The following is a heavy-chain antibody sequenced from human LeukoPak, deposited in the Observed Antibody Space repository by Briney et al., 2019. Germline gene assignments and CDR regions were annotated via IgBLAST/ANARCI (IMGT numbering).Heavy chain of an antibody. J-gene: IGHJ6*03. D-gene: IGHD2-2*01. CDR2: INPNSGGT. CDR3: ARGGYCSSTSCLRGYYYYMDV. V-gene: IGHV1-2*02. Sequence: ASVKVSCKASGYTFTGYYMHWVRQAPGQGLEWMRWINPNSGGTNYAQKFQGRVTMTRDTSISTAYMELRRLRSDDTAVYYCARGGYCSSTSCLRGYYYYMDVWGKGTTVTVSS. CDR1: GYTFTGYY.